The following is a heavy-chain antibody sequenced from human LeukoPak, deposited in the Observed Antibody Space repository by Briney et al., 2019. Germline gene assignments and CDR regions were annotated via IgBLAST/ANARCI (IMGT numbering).Heavy chain of an antibody. D-gene: IGHD3-10*01. Sequence: ASVKVSCKASGYTFTSYGISWVRQAPGQGLEWMGWISAYNGNTNYAQKLQGRVTMTTDTSTSTAHMELRSLRSDDTAVYYCARSGYYYGSGSYKPGDYWGQGTLVTVSS. CDR2: ISAYNGNT. CDR1: GYTFTSYG. V-gene: IGHV1-18*01. CDR3: ARSGYYYGSGSYKPGDY. J-gene: IGHJ4*01.